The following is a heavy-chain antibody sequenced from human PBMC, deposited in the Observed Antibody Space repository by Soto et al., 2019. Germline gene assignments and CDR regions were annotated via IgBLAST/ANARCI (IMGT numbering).Heavy chain of an antibody. CDR2: IKQDGSEK. J-gene: IGHJ4*02. V-gene: IGHV3-7*03. CDR1: GFTYSSYW. D-gene: IGHD3-16*01. CDR3: ARAAWALDY. Sequence: LSLSCAASGFTYSSYWMSWVRQAPGKGLEWVANIKQDGSEKYYVDSVKGRFTISRDNAKNSLYLQMNSLRAEDTAVYYCARAAWALDYWGQGTLVTVSS.